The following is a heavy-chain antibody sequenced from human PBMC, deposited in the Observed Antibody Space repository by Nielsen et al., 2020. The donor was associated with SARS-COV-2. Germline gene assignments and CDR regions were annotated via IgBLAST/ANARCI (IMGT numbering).Heavy chain of an antibody. Sequence: SETLSLTCAVYGGSFSGYYWSWIRQPPGKGLEWIGEINHSGSTNYNPSLKSRVTISVDTSKNQFSLKLSSVTAADTAVYYCARGSTVGIYYDYYGMDVWGQGTTVTVSS. V-gene: IGHV4-34*01. CDR1: GGSFSGYY. J-gene: IGHJ6*02. CDR3: ARGSTVGIYYDYYGMDV. D-gene: IGHD4-11*01. CDR2: INHSGST.